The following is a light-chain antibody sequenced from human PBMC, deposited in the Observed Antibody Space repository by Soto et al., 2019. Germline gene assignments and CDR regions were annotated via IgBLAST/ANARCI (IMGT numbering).Light chain of an antibody. V-gene: IGKV4-1*01. CDR3: QQYYSTPLT. CDR2: WAS. CDR1: QSVLYSSNNKNY. Sequence: DIVMTQSPDSLAASLGERATINCKSSQSVLYSSNNKNYLGWYQQKAGQPPKLLINWASARESGVPDRFSGSGSGTDFTLTISSLQAEDVAVYYCQQYYSTPLTFGGGTKLDIK. J-gene: IGKJ4*01.